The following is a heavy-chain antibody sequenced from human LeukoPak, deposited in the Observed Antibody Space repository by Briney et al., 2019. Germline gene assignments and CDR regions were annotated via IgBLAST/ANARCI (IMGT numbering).Heavy chain of an antibody. CDR2: INPNTDKT. J-gene: IGHJ4*02. D-gene: IGHD6-13*01. CDR3: ARGRLGLASGGIYEF. Sequence: ASVKVSCKPSGYTFTSSEINWVRQAAGQGREWMGWINPNTDKTGYARNFQGRVTMTKNISISTAYMEVSSLTYEDTAIYYCARGRLGLASGGIYEFWGQGTLITVSS. CDR1: GYTFTSSE. V-gene: IGHV1-8*01.